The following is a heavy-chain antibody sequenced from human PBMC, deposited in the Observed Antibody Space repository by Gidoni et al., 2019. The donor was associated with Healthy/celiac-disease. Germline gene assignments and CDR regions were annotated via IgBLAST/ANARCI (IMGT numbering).Heavy chain of an antibody. Sequence: QLQLQESGPGLVKPSETLSLTCTVSGGSISSSSYYWGWIRQPPGKGLEWIGSIYYSGSTYYNPSLKSRVTISVDTSKNQFSLKLSSVTAADTAVYYCARHRSHDYVWGSYLLDAFDIWGQGTMVTVSS. CDR3: ARHRSHDYVWGSYLLDAFDI. CDR2: IYYSGST. D-gene: IGHD3-16*02. V-gene: IGHV4-39*01. J-gene: IGHJ3*02. CDR1: GGSISSSSYY.